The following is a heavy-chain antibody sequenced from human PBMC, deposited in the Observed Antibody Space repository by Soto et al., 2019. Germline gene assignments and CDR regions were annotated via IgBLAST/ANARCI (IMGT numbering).Heavy chain of an antibody. D-gene: IGHD3-22*01. Sequence: QVQLHQWGAGLLKPSETLSLTCAVSGGSFSFYYWSWIRRPPGKELEWIGEINHSGSTNYNSSLKSRVTISVDTSKNQFSLKLSSVTAADTAVYYCATRFYDSSGYYLFYFDSWGQGTLVTVSS. V-gene: IGHV4-34*01. CDR3: ATRFYDSSGYYLFYFDS. CDR1: GGSFSFYY. CDR2: INHSGST. J-gene: IGHJ4*02.